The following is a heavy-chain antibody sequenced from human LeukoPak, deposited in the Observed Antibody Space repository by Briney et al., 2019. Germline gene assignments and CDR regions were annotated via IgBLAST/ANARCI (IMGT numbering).Heavy chain of an antibody. CDR1: GGSISSYY. Sequence: PSETLSLTCTASGGSISSYYWSWIRQPPGKGLEWIGYIYYSGSTNYNPSLKSRVTISVDTSKNQFSLKLSSLTAADTAVYYCARGTYGSSWQLEHFDYWGQGTLVTVSS. J-gene: IGHJ4*02. CDR2: IYYSGST. CDR3: ARGTYGSSWQLEHFDY. V-gene: IGHV4-59*01. D-gene: IGHD6-13*01.